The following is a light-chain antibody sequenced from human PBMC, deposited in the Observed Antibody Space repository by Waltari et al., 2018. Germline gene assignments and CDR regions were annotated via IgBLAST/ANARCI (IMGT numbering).Light chain of an antibody. CDR2: RNE. Sequence: QSLLTQAPSASAPPGQRITMTCSGSNSNIGKNTVNWYQQLPGTAPKLLVYRNEQRPSEVPDRCSGSRSGTSASLAISGLQFDDEADYYCATWDDSLNGWVFGGGTRLTVL. CDR3: ATWDDSLNGWV. J-gene: IGLJ3*02. V-gene: IGLV1-44*01. CDR1: NSNIGKNT.